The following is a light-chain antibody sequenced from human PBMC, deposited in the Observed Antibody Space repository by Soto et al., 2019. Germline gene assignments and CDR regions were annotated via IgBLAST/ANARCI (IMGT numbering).Light chain of an antibody. J-gene: IGKJ5*01. CDR3: QQYNNWPPIT. CDR1: QSVSSN. V-gene: IGKV3D-15*01. Sequence: EIVMTQSPATLSVSPGERATLSCRASQSVSSNLAWYQQKPGQAPRLLIYGASSRATGIPDRFRGSGSGTDFTLTISSPQSEDFAVYYCQQYNNWPPITFGQGTLPAIK. CDR2: GAS.